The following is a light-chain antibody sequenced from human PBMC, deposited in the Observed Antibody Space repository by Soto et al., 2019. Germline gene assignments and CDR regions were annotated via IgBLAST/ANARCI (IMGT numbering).Light chain of an antibody. CDR2: ANN. J-gene: IGLJ1*01. Sequence: QSVLTQPPSVSGAPGQRVTISCTGSSSNIGAGYEVHWYQQFPGTAPKLLIYANNNRPSGVPDRFSASKSGTSASLAITGLQADDEADYYCQSYDTNRRGVFGTGTKLTVL. V-gene: IGLV1-40*01. CDR3: QSYDTNRRGV. CDR1: SSNIGAGYE.